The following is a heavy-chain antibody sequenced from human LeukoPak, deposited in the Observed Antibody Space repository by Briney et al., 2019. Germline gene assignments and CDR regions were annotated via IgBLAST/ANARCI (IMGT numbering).Heavy chain of an antibody. V-gene: IGHV3-23*01. CDR1: GFTFSSYA. CDR2: ISGSGGST. J-gene: IGHJ4*02. D-gene: IGHD6-25*01. CDR3: AKDQLRLAFFDY. Sequence: PGVSLRLSCAASGFTFSSYAMSWVRQAPGKGLEWVAAISGSGGSTYYADSVKGRFTISRDNSKNTLYLQMNSLRAEDTAVYYCAKDQLRLAFFDYWGQGTLVTVSS.